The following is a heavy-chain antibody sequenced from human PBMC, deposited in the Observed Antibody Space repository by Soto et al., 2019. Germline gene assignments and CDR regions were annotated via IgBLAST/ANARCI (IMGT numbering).Heavy chain of an antibody. CDR3: ARGTYFDY. D-gene: IGHD1-1*01. J-gene: IGHJ4*02. Sequence: QVQLVQSGAEVKKPGASVKVSCKAAGYTLTTYGVSWVRQAPGQGLEWVGWISAYNDHTNYAQKFQGRVTMTTDTSTSEAYMELRSLRSDDTAVYYCARGTYFDYWGQGTLVTVSS. CDR1: GYTLTTYG. V-gene: IGHV1-18*01. CDR2: ISAYNDHT.